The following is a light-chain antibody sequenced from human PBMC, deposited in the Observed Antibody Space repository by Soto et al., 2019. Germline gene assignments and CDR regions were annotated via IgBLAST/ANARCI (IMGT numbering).Light chain of an antibody. CDR2: VAS. CDR1: QDISNH. CDR3: LQHNSYPRT. V-gene: IGKV1-17*03. Sequence: DIQMTQSPSAMSASVGDRVTITCRASQDISNHVAWFQQKPGKVPKRLIYVASSLQSGVPSSFSGSGSGTEFTLTISSLQPEDFATYYCLQHNSYPRTFGQGTKVEIK. J-gene: IGKJ1*01.